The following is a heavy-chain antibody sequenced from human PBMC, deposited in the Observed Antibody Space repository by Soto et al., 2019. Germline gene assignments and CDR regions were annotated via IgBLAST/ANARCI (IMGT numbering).Heavy chain of an antibody. D-gene: IGHD2-15*01. CDR3: ASPYCSGGSCYGYYYGMDV. J-gene: IGHJ6*02. Sequence: SVKVSCKASVGTFSSYAISWVRQAPGQGLEWMGGIIPIFGTANYAQKFQGRVTITADESTSTAYMELSSLRSEDTAVYYCASPYCSGGSCYGYYYGMDVWGQGTTVTVSS. CDR2: IIPIFGTA. CDR1: VGTFSSYA. V-gene: IGHV1-69*13.